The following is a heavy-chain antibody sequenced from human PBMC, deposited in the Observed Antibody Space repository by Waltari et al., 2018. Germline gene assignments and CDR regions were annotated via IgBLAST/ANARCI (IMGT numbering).Heavy chain of an antibody. Sequence: EVQLVESGGGLVKPGESLRLSCAGSGFTFSVHCMTWIRQAPGKGVECGSYSRSGSGSYSDTADSMKGRFTISRDNAKNSLYLQMNDLRAEDTAVYYCARAGQSLQELCRNWFDPWGQGTLVTVSS. J-gene: IGHJ5*02. CDR3: ARAGQSLQELCRNWFDP. CDR2: SRSGSGSYS. D-gene: IGHD4-4*01. V-gene: IGHV3-21*01. CDR1: GFTFSVHC.